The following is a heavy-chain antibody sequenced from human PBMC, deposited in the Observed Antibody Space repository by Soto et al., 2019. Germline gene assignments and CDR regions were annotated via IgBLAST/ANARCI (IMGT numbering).Heavy chain of an antibody. CDR2: FDPEDGET. CDR1: GYTLTELS. CDR3: ATFRGIYRGGYFQH. V-gene: IGHV1-24*01. D-gene: IGHD1-20*01. J-gene: IGHJ1*01. Sequence: QVQLVQSGAEVKKPGASVKVSCKVSGYTLTELSMHWVRQAPGKGLEWMGGFDPEDGETIYAQKCQGRVTMTEDTATDTAYMGLSSLRSDDTDVYYCATFRGIYRGGYFQHWGQGTLVTVSS.